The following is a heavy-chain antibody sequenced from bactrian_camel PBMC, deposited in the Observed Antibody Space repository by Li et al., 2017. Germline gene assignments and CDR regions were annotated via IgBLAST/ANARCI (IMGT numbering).Heavy chain of an antibody. D-gene: IGHD1*01. Sequence: HVQLVESGGGSVQTGGSLTLSCTTSGFSFSDSHMGWFRQAPGKEREAVATLDVDGTTTYADSVKGRFTISKDNAKNTLYLTMNNLKPENTAMYYCAFSQVSCRDGEILLRGRMDAWGQGTQVTVS. J-gene: IGHJ6*01. CDR2: LDVDGTT. CDR3: AFSQVSCRDGEILLRGRMDA. V-gene: IGHV3S63*01. CDR1: GFSFSDSH.